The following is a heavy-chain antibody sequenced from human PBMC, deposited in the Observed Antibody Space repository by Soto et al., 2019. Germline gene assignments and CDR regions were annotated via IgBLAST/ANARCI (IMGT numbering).Heavy chain of an antibody. CDR2: IRSKNNGGTT. V-gene: IGHV3-49*03. Sequence: GGSLRLSCTASGFTFGDFAMNWFRQAPGKGLEWVGFIRSKNNGGTTEYAASLEGRFTISRDDSRSIAYLEMNSPKTEDTAVYYCSRDRGCTSTSCYAYYYHYYMDVWGRGTKVTVSS. CDR1: GFTFGDFA. CDR3: SRDRGCTSTSCYAYYYHYYMDV. J-gene: IGHJ6*03. D-gene: IGHD2-2*01.